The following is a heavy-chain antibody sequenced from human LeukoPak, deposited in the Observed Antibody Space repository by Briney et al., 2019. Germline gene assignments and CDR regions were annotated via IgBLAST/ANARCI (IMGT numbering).Heavy chain of an antibody. J-gene: IGHJ4*02. CDR1: GFTFSGSA. V-gene: IGHV3-73*01. Sequence: GGSLKLSCAASGFTFSGSAMHWVRQASGKGLEWVGRIRSNANNYATAYAASVKGRFTISRDDSQNTAYLQMNSLKTEDTAVYYCTRTNDIVVEPAAPDYWGQGTLVTVSS. CDR3: TRTNDIVVEPAAPDY. D-gene: IGHD2-2*01. CDR2: IRSNANNYAT.